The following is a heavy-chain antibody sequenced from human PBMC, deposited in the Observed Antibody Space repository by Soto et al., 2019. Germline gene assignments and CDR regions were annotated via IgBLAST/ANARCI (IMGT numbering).Heavy chain of an antibody. CDR2: IYYSGST. D-gene: IGHD6-19*01. Sequence: TLSLTCTVSGGSISSYYWSWIRQPPGKGLEWIGYIYYSGSTNYNPSLKSRVTISVDTSKNQFSLKLSSVTAADTAVYYCARDRGGWWYFDYWGQGTLVTVPP. V-gene: IGHV4-59*01. CDR3: ARDRGGWWYFDY. CDR1: GGSISSYY. J-gene: IGHJ4*02.